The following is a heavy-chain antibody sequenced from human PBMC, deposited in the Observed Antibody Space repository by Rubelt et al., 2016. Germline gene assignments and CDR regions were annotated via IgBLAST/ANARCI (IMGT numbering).Heavy chain of an antibody. Sequence: TNYAQKLQGRVTMTTDTSTSTAYMELSSLRSEDTAVYYCARVSREPKITIFGVVINHWFDPWGQGTLVTVSS. J-gene: IGHJ5*02. D-gene: IGHD3-3*01. V-gene: IGHV1-18*01. CDR2: T. CDR3: ARVSREPKITIFGVVINHWFDP.